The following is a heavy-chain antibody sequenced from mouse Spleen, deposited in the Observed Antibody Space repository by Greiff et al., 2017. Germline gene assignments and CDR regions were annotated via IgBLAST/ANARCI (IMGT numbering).Heavy chain of an antibody. CDR2: INSNGGSS. J-gene: IGHJ2*01. D-gene: IGHD1-1*01. CDR3: ARRPYYYDAPYYFDY. CDR1: GFTFSSYA. V-gene: IGHV5-6-2*01. Sequence: EVHLVESGGGLVKPGGSLKLSCAASGFTFSSYAMSWVRPTPEKRLEWVAAINSNGGSSYYPDTVKDRFTISRAHAKNTLYLQISSLRSEDTSLYYCARRPYYYDAPYYFDYWGQGTTLTVSS.